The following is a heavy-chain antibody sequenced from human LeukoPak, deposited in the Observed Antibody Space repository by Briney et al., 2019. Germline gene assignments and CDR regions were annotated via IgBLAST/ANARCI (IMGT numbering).Heavy chain of an antibody. CDR3: ARGPDVGISIHCFDY. J-gene: IGHJ4*02. V-gene: IGHV3-30-3*01. CDR1: GFTFSTYT. Sequence: GGSLRLSCAASGFTFSTYTMHWVRQAPGKGLEWVAVIPYDGSNKLYTDSVKGRFTISRDNSKNTLYLQMNSLRAEDTAVYYCARGPDVGISIHCFDYWGQGTLVTVSS. D-gene: IGHD1-26*01. CDR2: IPYDGSNK.